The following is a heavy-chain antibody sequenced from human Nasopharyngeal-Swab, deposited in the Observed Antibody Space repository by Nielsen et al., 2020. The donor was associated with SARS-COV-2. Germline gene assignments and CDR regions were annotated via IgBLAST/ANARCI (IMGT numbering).Heavy chain of an antibody. CDR1: GFTFSSYS. Sequence: GESLKTSCAASGFTFSSYSMNWVRQAPGKGLEWVSSISSSSSYIYYADSVKGRFTISRDNAKNSLYLQMNSLRAEDTAVYYCARDGVTIFGVVGYYYYMDVWGKGTTVTVSS. V-gene: IGHV3-21*01. D-gene: IGHD3-3*01. J-gene: IGHJ6*03. CDR2: ISSSSSYI. CDR3: ARDGVTIFGVVGYYYYMDV.